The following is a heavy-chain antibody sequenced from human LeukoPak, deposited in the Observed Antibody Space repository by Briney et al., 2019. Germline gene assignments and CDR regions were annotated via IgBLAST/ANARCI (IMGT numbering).Heavy chain of an antibody. CDR3: ARDLVVVVAATYDAFDI. V-gene: IGHV4-4*02. CDR2: IYHSGST. J-gene: IGHJ3*02. Sequence: SETLSLTCAVSGGSISSSNWWSWVRQPPGKGLEWIGEIYHSGSTNYNPSLKSRVTMSVDTSKNQFSLKLSSVTAADTAVYYCARDLVVVVAATYDAFDIWGQGTMVTVSS. D-gene: IGHD2-15*01. CDR1: GGSISSSNW.